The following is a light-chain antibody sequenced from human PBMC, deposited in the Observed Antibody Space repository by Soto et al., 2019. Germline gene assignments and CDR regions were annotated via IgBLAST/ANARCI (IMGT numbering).Light chain of an antibody. J-gene: IGLJ2*01. CDR1: SSDVGYSNY. CDR3: TSYTGINNLI. V-gene: IGLV2-8*01. CDR2: EVS. Sequence: QSALTQPPSASGSPGQSVTISCTGASSDVGYSNYVSWYQQYPGKAPKLMIFEVSKRPSGVPDRFSGSKSGNTASLTVSGLQAEDEADYYCTSYTGINNLIFGGGTQLTVL.